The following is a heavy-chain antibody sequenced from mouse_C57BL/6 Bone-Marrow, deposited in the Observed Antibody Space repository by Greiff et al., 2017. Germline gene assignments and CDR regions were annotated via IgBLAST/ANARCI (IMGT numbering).Heavy chain of an antibody. CDR2: IYPGGGST. V-gene: IGHV1-55*01. CDR1: GYTFTSYW. J-gene: IGHJ1*03. CDR3: ARPYCSNYWYFDV. D-gene: IGHD2-5*01. Sequence: VQLQQPGAELVKPGASVKMSCKASGYTFTSYWITWVKQRPGQGLEWIGDIYPGGGSTKYNEKLKSKATLTVDTSHSTAYMQLSSLRSEDSAVYYCARPYCSNYWYFDVWGTGTTVTVSA.